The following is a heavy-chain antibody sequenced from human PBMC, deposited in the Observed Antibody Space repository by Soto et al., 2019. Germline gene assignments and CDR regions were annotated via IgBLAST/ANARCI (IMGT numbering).Heavy chain of an antibody. CDR2: SIPMLGMS. V-gene: IGHV1-69*02. J-gene: IGHJ4*02. CDR3: ATIYGSGSAHFDY. D-gene: IGHD3-10*01. Sequence: QVQLVQSGPEVKKPGSSVRVSCTASGGTFSSYTINWVRQVPGQGPEWMGRSIPMLGMSNYAQKFQGRVMMMSDKSTTTVYMEVSSLGSEDTATDYCATIYGSGSAHFDYWGQGTLVTVSS. CDR1: GGTFSSYT.